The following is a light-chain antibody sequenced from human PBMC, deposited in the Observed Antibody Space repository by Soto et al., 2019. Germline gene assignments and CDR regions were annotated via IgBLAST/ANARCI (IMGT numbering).Light chain of an antibody. J-gene: IGKJ1*01. CDR2: GAS. V-gene: IGKV3-15*01. CDR3: QQYNNWPWT. Sequence: EIVLTQSPGTLSLSPGERATLSCGASQSVTSNYLAWYQQKPGQAPRLHIYGASTRATGIPARFSGSGSGTEFTLTISSLQSEDFAIYYCQQYNNWPWTFGQGTKV. CDR1: QSVTSN.